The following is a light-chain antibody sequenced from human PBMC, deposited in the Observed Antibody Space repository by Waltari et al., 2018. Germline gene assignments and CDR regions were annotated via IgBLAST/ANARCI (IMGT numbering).Light chain of an antibody. J-gene: IGLJ1*01. CDR1: SSDVGIFDL. V-gene: IGLV2-23*02. CDR3: CSYAGGNTWV. Sequence: QSALTQPASVSGSPGQSTTISCTGPSSDVGIFDLFSWTQQHPGQAPTLLIYGVLQRPSGVSNRFSGSNAGNTASLTISGLQAEDEADYSCCSYAGGNTWVFGTGTKVTVL. CDR2: GVL.